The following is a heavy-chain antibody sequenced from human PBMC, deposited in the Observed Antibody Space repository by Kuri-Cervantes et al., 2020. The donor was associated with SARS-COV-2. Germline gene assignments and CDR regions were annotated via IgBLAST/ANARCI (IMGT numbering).Heavy chain of an antibody. Sequence: ASVKVSCKASGYTFTGYYMHWVRQAPGQGLEWMGWINPNSGGTNYAQKFQGRVTITADESTSTAYMELSSLRSEDTAVYYCARAGWATGCTNGVCYTPYFDYWGQGTLVTVSS. CDR3: ARAGWATGCTNGVCYTPYFDY. D-gene: IGHD2-8*01. V-gene: IGHV1-2*02. J-gene: IGHJ4*02. CDR2: INPNSGGT. CDR1: GYTFTGYY.